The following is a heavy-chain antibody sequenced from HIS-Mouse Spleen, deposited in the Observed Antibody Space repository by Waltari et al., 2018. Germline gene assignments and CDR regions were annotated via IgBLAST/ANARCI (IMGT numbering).Heavy chain of an antibody. D-gene: IGHD6-19*01. J-gene: IGHJ5*02. Sequence: QVQLVQSGAEVKKPGASVKVSCKASGYTFTSYGISWVRQAPGQGLEWMGWISAYNGNTNYAQKLQGRVTMTTDTSTSTAYMELRSLRSDDTAVYYCARDFPSIAVAGTQPSGWFDPWGQGTLVTVSS. CDR2: ISAYNGNT. CDR1: GYTFTSYG. V-gene: IGHV1-18*01. CDR3: ARDFPSIAVAGTQPSGWFDP.